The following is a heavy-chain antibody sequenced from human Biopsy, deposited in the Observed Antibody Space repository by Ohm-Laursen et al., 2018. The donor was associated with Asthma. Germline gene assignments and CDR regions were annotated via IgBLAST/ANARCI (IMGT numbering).Heavy chain of an antibody. CDR3: AKEVFPGWELRRGPDS. Sequence: SLRLPCSASGFTFSNYGMHWVRQAPGKGLDWVAVISFDGSNKNYTDSVKGRLTISRDNSRNTLHLEMNSLRAEDTAVYFCAKEVFPGWELRRGPDSWGQGTLVTVSS. CDR2: ISFDGSNK. D-gene: IGHD1-26*01. V-gene: IGHV3-30*18. CDR1: GFTFSNYG. J-gene: IGHJ4*02.